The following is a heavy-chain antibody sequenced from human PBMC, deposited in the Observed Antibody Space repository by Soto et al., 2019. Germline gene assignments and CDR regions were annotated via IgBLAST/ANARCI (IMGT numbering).Heavy chain of an antibody. V-gene: IGHV1-18*04. J-gene: IGHJ6*02. CDR2: ISAYNGNT. CDR3: ARDQVVVTAIRGGYYYGMDV. D-gene: IGHD2-21*02. Sequence: ASVKVSCKASGYTFTGYYMHWVRQAPGQGLEWMGWISAYNGNTNYAQKLQGRVTMTTDTSTSTAYMELRSLRSDDTAVYYCARDQVVVTAIRGGYYYGMDVWGQGTTVTVSS. CDR1: GYTFTGYY.